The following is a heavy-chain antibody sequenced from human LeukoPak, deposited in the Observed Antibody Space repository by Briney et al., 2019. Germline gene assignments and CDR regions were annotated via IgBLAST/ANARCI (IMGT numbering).Heavy chain of an antibody. V-gene: IGHV4-59*01. D-gene: IGHD4-17*01. CDR2: IYYSGST. CDR3: ARYDYGDCWFDP. CDR1: GGSISSYY. J-gene: IGHJ5*02. Sequence: SETLSLTCTVSGGSISSYYWSWIRQPPGKGLEWIGYIYYSGSTNYNPSLKSRVTISVDTSKNQFSLKLSSVTAADTALYYCARYDYGDCWFDPWGQGTLVTVSS.